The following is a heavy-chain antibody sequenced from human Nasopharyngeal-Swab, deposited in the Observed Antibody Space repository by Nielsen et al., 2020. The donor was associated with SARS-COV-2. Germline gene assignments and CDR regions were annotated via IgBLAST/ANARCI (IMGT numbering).Heavy chain of an antibody. D-gene: IGHD1-26*01. CDR1: GFTFSDYW. CDR3: VRAGYSGSYGGFDL. Sequence: GGSLRLSCAASGFTFSDYWIHWVRQAPGAGLVWFSRVNTDGSSPSYADSVRGRFTISRDNAQNMVYAQLSNLRVEDTAVYYCVRAGYSGSYGGFDLWGQGALVTVSS. V-gene: IGHV3-74*01. J-gene: IGHJ4*02. CDR2: VNTDGSSP.